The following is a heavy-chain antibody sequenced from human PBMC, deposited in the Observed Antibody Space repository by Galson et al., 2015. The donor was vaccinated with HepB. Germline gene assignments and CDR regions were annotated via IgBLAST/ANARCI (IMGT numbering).Heavy chain of an antibody. CDR2: IKSKTDGGTT. CDR1: GFTFSNTW. CDR3: TTEETFWSGYYFHFDY. J-gene: IGHJ4*02. V-gene: IGHV3-15*01. D-gene: IGHD3-3*01. Sequence: SLRLSCAASGFTFSNTWMTWVRQAPGKGLEWVGHIKSKTDGGTTDYAAPVKGRFTISRDDSKSTLYLQMNSLKTEDTAVYYCTTEETFWSGYYFHFDYWGQGTLVTVSS.